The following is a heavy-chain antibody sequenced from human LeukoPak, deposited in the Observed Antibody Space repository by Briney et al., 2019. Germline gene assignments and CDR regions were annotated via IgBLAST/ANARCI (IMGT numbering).Heavy chain of an antibody. Sequence: GGSLRLSCAASGFTFSSYDMNWVRQAPGKGLEWVSFIGTSGSSVYYADSVKGRFTISRDNTKNSLYLQMNSLRAEDTAVYYCARDPGRYFGVDYRGQGTLVTVSS. J-gene: IGHJ4*02. D-gene: IGHD3-9*01. CDR3: ARDPGRYFGVDY. V-gene: IGHV3-48*03. CDR2: IGTSGSSV. CDR1: GFTFSSYD.